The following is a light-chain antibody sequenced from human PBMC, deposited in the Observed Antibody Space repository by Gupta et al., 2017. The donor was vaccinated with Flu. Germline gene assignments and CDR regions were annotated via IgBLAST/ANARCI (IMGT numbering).Light chain of an antibody. J-gene: IGLJ3*02. CDR2: VNSDGSH. CDR3: QNWGTGFWV. Sequence: QLVLTQSPSASASLGASVKLTCTLSSGHSSDAIAWHQQQPEKGPRYLMKVNSDGSHSKGDGIPDRFSGSSSAAARSLTISSLQSEDDAYYYSQNWGTGFWVFGGGTKLTVL. V-gene: IGLV4-69*01. CDR1: SGHSSDA.